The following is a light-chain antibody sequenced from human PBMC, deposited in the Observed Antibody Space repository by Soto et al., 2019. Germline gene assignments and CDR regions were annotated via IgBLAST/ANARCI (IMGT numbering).Light chain of an antibody. J-gene: IGLJ3*02. CDR1: SSDIGSNNY. V-gene: IGLV2-14*01. Sequence: QSALTQPASMSGSPGQSITISCTGTSSDIGSNNYVSWFQQRPGKAPTLIIYEVSNRPSGVSNHFSGSKSGNTASLTISGLLPEDEAEYYCSSYTTTTRLFGGGTKVTVL. CDR3: SSYTTTTRL. CDR2: EVS.